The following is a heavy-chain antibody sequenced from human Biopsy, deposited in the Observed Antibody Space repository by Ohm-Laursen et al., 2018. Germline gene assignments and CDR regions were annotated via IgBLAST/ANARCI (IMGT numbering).Heavy chain of an antibody. CDR1: GGLNSNYY. CDR3: ATTTMDTSGWYGNYFDS. Sequence: SETLSLTCSVSGGLNSNYYWSWVRQSAGKGLEWIGRLYTSGDTNYNPSLKSRVTMSVDTSKNQFSLKVYSVTAADTAIYYCATTTMDTSGWYGNYFDSWGQGALVTVSS. CDR2: LYTSGDT. J-gene: IGHJ4*02. D-gene: IGHD6-19*01. V-gene: IGHV4-4*07.